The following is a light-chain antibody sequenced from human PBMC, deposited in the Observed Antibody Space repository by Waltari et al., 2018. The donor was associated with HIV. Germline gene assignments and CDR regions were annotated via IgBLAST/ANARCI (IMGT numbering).Light chain of an antibody. V-gene: IGLV1-40*01. CDR3: QSFDSSLSSSVV. J-gene: IGLJ2*01. CDR2: GDT. Sequence: QSVLTQAPSVSGAPGQRVTISCSGTSPNIGAGYDVHWYQQRPGTAPKLLIYGDTNRPSVVPDRFSGSKSGTSASLVITGLQADDEADYYCQSFDSSLSSSVVFGGGTKLTVL. CDR1: SPNIGAGYD.